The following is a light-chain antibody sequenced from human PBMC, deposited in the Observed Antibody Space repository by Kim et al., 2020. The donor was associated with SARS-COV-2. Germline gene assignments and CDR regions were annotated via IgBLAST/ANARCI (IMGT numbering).Light chain of an antibody. Sequence: SPGETATLSCGASQTVADNYVAWYRLRPGQPPRLLIYGALHRGTGIPDRFSGAASGTSFTLTISRLEPEDFTLYFCQQYGSSPITFGQGTRLEIK. CDR3: QQYGSSPIT. J-gene: IGKJ5*01. CDR2: GAL. CDR1: QTVADNY. V-gene: IGKV3-20*01.